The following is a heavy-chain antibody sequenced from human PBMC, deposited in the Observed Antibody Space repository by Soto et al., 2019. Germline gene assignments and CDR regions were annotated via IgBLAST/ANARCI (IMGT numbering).Heavy chain of an antibody. Sequence: GGSLRLSCAASGFTFSSDAMHWFRQAPGKGLEWVALISYDGRNKYYGDSVKGRFSISRDNSRNTLYLQMNSLRAEDTSVYYCVRDFATVYDFWGQGMLVTVSS. V-gene: IGHV3-30*04. D-gene: IGHD3-3*01. CDR3: VRDFATVYDF. CDR1: GFTFSSDA. CDR2: ISYDGRNK. J-gene: IGHJ4*02.